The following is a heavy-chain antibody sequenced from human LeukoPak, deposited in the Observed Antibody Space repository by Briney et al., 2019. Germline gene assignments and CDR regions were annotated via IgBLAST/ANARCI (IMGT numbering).Heavy chain of an antibody. CDR2: IYTSGST. Sequence: SETLSLTCTVSGGSISSSSYYWSWIRQPAGRRLEWIGRIYTSGSTNYNPSLKSRVTISVDTSKTQFSLKLSSVTAADTAVYYCARVRYYYDSSGYYHHYYYYIDVWGKGTTVTISS. CDR1: GGSISSSSYY. D-gene: IGHD3-22*01. J-gene: IGHJ6*03. V-gene: IGHV4-61*02. CDR3: ARVRYYYDSSGYYHHYYYYIDV.